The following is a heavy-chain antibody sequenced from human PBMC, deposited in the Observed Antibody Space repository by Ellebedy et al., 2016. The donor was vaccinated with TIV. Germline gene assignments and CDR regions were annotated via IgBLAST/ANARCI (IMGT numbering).Heavy chain of an antibody. J-gene: IGHJ4*02. V-gene: IGHV3-74*01. CDR2: INSDGSST. CDR3: VRESGSYLFDY. CDR1: GFTFTNYW. Sequence: GESLKISCAASGFTFTNYWMHWVRQAPGKGLVWVSRINSDGSSTSYADSVKGRFTISRDNSKNTLYLQMSSLRAEDTAVYYCVRESGSYLFDYWGQGTLVTVSS. D-gene: IGHD1-26*01.